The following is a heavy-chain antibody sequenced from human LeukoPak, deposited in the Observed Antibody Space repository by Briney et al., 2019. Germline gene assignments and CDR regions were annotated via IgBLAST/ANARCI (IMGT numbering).Heavy chain of an antibody. CDR2: IKQDGSEK. D-gene: IGHD3-9*01. CDR1: RFTFGSYW. V-gene: IGHV3-7*01. J-gene: IGHJ4*02. Sequence: GGSLRLSCAPTRFTFGSYWMTWVRQAPGKGLEWVANIKQDGSEKYYVDSVKGRFTISRDNAKNSLYLQMNSLRAEDTAIYYCARLLRYFDYWGQGTLVTVSS. CDR3: ARLLRYFDY.